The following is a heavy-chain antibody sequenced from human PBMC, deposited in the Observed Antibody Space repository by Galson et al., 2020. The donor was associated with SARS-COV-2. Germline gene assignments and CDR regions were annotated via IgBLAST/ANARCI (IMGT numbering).Heavy chain of an antibody. CDR2: ISAYNGNT. CDR3: ARVMFRVVVGLNSDYYYYYGMDV. CDR1: GYTFTSYG. D-gene: IGHD2-21*01. J-gene: IGHJ6*02. Sequence: GESLKISCKASGYTFTSYGISWVRQAPGQGLEWMGWISAYNGNTNYAQKLQGRVTMTTDTSTSTAYMELRSLRSDDTAVYYCARVMFRVVVGLNSDYYYYYGMDVWGQGTTVTVSS. V-gene: IGHV1-18*04.